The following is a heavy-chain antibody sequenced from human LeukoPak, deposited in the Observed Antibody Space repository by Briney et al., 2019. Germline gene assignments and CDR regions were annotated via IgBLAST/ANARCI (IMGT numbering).Heavy chain of an antibody. Sequence: SETLSLTCSVSGASITTYYWNWIRQSPGKGLEWIGYMYHTGTSDYNPSLQSRVTISLDTPNNKVSLTLTSVTAADTAVYYCATTRGYSNKDAFDTWGQGTRVTVSS. CDR2: MYHTGTS. J-gene: IGHJ3*02. CDR1: GASITTYY. D-gene: IGHD5-18*01. V-gene: IGHV4-59*01. CDR3: ATTRGYSNKDAFDT.